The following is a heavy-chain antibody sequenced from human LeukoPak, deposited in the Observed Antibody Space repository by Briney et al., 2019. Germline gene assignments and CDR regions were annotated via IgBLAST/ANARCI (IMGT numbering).Heavy chain of an antibody. V-gene: IGHV3-23*01. CDR3: AKADRGYYDSSGYYPFDY. CDR1: GFTFSSTS. CDR2: TVGGGDGT. Sequence: GGSLRLSCAASGFTFSSTSMSWVRQAPGKGLEWVAVTVGGGDGTYYADSVKGRFTISRDNSKNTLYLQMNSLRAEDTAVYYCAKADRGYYDSSGYYPFDYWGQGTLVTVSS. J-gene: IGHJ4*02. D-gene: IGHD3-22*01.